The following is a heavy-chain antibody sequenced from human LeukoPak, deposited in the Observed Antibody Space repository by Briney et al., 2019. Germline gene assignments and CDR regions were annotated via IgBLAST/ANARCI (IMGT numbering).Heavy chain of an antibody. CDR1: GYSFSNYW. CDR2: IYPGDSDT. Sequence: GESLKISCKASGYSFSNYWIGWVRPMPGKGLEWMGIIYPGDSDTRYSPSFQGQVTISADKSITTRYLQWSSLKASDTAMYYCARAPTSVSNPYYFDYWGQGALVTVSS. J-gene: IGHJ4*02. CDR3: ARAPTSVSNPYYFDY. V-gene: IGHV5-51*01. D-gene: IGHD4-11*01.